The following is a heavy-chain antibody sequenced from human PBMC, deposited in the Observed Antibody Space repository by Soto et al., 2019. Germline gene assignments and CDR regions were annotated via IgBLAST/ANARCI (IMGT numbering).Heavy chain of an antibody. CDR3: ARSISVAMDF. D-gene: IGHD6-19*01. CDR2: IYYSGTT. V-gene: IGHV4-39*01. Sequence: SETLSLTCTVSGGSINSSSYHWGWIRQPPGKGLEWIGSIYYSGTTYYNPSLKSRVTISVDTSKNQFSLKLSSVTAADTAVYYCARSISVAMDFWGQGTLVTVSS. J-gene: IGHJ4*02. CDR1: GGSINSSSYH.